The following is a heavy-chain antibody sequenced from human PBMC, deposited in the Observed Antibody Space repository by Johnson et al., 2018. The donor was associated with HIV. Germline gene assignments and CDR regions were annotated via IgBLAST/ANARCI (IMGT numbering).Heavy chain of an antibody. J-gene: IGHJ3*02. V-gene: IGHV3-30*19. D-gene: IGHD6-6*01. Sequence: QVQLVESGGGVVQPGRSLRLSCVASGFTITTYGMHWVRQAPGKGLEWVAVISYDGSNKYYADSVKGRFTISRDNSKNTLYLQMNSLRAEDTAVYYCARVYSSSSAHAFDIWGQGTMVTVSS. CDR1: GFTITTYG. CDR2: ISYDGSNK. CDR3: ARVYSSSSAHAFDI.